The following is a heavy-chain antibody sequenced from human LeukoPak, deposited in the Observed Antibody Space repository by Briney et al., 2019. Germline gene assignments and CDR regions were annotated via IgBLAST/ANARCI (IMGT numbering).Heavy chain of an antibody. J-gene: IGHJ4*02. Sequence: KPSETLSLTCAVYGGSFSGYYWSWIRQPPGKGLEWIGEINHSGSTNYNPSLKSRVTISVDTSKNQFSLKLSSVTAAGTAVYYCARGYGAPRFDYWGQGTLVTVSS. CDR1: GGSFSGYY. CDR3: ARGYGAPRFDY. CDR2: INHSGST. D-gene: IGHD4-17*01. V-gene: IGHV4-34*01.